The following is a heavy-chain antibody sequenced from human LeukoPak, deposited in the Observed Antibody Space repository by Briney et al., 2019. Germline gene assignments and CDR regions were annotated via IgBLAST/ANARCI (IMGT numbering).Heavy chain of an antibody. CDR2: INHSGST. V-gene: IGHV4-34*01. J-gene: IGHJ4*02. CDR3: ARATGGYSYGVDY. D-gene: IGHD5-18*01. Sequence: SETLSLTCAVYGGSFSGYYWSWIRQPPGKGLEWIGEINHSGSTNYNPSLKSRVTISVDTSKSQFSLKLSSVTAADTAVYYCARATGGYSYGVDYWGQGTLVTVSS. CDR1: GGSFSGYY.